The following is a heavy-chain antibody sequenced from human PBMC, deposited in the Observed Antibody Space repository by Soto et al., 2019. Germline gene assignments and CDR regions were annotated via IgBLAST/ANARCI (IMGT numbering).Heavy chain of an antibody. J-gene: IGHJ5*02. V-gene: IGHV4-34*01. Sequence: SETLSLTCAVYGGSFSGYYWSWIRQPPGKGLEWIGEINHSGSTNYNPSLKSRVTISVDTSKNQFSLKLSSVTAADTAVYYCARRGPRGPSAVVVAATLGWFDPWGQGTLVTVSS. CDR1: GGSFSGYY. CDR2: INHSGST. CDR3: ARRGPRGPSAVVVAATLGWFDP. D-gene: IGHD2-15*01.